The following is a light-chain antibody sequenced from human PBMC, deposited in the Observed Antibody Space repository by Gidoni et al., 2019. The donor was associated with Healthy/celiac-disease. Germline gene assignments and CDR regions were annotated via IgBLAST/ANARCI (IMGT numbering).Light chain of an antibody. CDR1: QSVSRY. J-gene: IGKJ5*01. CDR2: DAS. V-gene: IGKV3-11*01. Sequence: EIVLTQSPAPLSLSPGERATLSCRASQSVSRYLAWYQQKPGQAPRLLIYDASNRATGIPARFSGSGSGTDFTLTLSSLEPEDFAVYYCQQRSNWPPITFXQXTRLEIK. CDR3: QQRSNWPPIT.